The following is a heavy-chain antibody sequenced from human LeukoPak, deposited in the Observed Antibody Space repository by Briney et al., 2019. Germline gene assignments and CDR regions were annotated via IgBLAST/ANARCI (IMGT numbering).Heavy chain of an antibody. V-gene: IGHV1-18*01. J-gene: IGHJ6*03. D-gene: IGHD6-13*01. CDR3: ARVGCRSPWAHMDV. Sequence: GASVKVSCKASGYTSTSYGISWVRQAPGQGLEWMGWISAYNGNTNYAQKLQGRVTMTTDTSTSTAYMELRSLRSDDTAVYYCARVGCRSPWAHMDVWGKGTTVTVSS. CDR2: ISAYNGNT. CDR1: GYTSTSYG.